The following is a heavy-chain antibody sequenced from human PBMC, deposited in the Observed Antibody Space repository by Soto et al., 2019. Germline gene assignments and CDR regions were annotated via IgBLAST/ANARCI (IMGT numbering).Heavy chain of an antibody. CDR3: ARGWRMCSPGFFGHNYGMDV. CDR1: GGSISSGDYY. D-gene: IGHD2-15*01. J-gene: IGHJ6*02. CDR2: IYYSGST. V-gene: IGHV4-30-4*01. Sequence: QVQLQESGPGLVKPSQTLSLTCTVSGGSISSGDYYWSWIRQPPGKGLEWIGYIYYSGSTYYNPSRKSRVTITVDTSKKQFSLKRSSVTAADTAVYYCARGWRMCSPGFFGHNYGMDVWGQGTTVTVSS.